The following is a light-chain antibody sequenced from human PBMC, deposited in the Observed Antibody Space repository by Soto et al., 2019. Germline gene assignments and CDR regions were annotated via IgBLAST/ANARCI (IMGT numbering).Light chain of an antibody. V-gene: IGKV2-28*01. J-gene: IGKJ4*01. CDR1: QSLLYSNGYIY. Sequence: DVVLTQSPLSLPVTPGEPASISCRSSQSLLYSNGYIYLDWYVQKPGQSPQLLIFLGSNRASGVPERFSGMLSGTDFTLSISRVEADDVGVYSCLQSRPIPRTFGGGTKVEIK. CDR3: LQSRPIPRT. CDR2: LGS.